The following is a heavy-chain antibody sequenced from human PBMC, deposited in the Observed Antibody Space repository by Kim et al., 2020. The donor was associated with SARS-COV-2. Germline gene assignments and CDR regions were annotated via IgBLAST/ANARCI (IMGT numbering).Heavy chain of an antibody. D-gene: IGHD3-16*02. Sequence: GGSLRLSCAASGFTFSSYDMHWVRQPPGKGLEWVALISYDENNKYYTDSVKGRFTISRDNSKNMLYLQMSSLTAADTAVYYCARDAVATFYDYTWGSYRPPSEGRMDVWGQGTTVTVSS. CDR2: ISYDENNK. J-gene: IGHJ6*02. CDR3: ARDAVATFYDYTWGSYRPPSEGRMDV. V-gene: IGHV3-30*03. CDR1: GFTFSSYD.